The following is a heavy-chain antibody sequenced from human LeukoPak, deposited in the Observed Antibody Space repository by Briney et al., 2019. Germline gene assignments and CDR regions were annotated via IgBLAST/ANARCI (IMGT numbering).Heavy chain of an antibody. V-gene: IGHV1-46*01. CDR1: GYTFTSYY. CDR3: ARVIGCSSTSCPYTYYYYGMDV. Sequence: GASVKVSCKASGYTFTSYYMHWVRQAPGQGLEWMGIINPSGGSTSYAQKFQGRVTMTRDTSTSTVYMELSSLRSEDTAVYYCARVIGCSSTSCPYTYYYYGMDVWGKGTTVTVSS. J-gene: IGHJ6*04. D-gene: IGHD2-2*01. CDR2: INPSGGST.